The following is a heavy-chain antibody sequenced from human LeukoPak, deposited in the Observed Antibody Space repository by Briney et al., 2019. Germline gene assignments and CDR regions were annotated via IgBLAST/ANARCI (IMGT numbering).Heavy chain of an antibody. CDR1: GFTFSSYD. CDR2: INSAGDT. J-gene: IGHJ6*02. D-gene: IGHD3-10*01. V-gene: IGHV3-13*04. Sequence: GGSLRLSCAASGFTFSSYDMHWVRQASGKGLEWVSAINSAGDTYYPGSVKGRFSISRENGKNSLYLQMNSLRAGDTAVYFCARASGWGMDVRGQGTTVIVSS. CDR3: ARASGWGMDV.